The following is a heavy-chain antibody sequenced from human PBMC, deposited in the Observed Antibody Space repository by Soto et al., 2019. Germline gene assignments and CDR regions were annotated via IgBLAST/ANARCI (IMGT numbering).Heavy chain of an antibody. CDR2: INTHNGNT. CDR1: GYTFTTYG. CDR3: TREGSAPYYYYGMDA. Sequence: QAQLEQSAPEVKKPGASVKVSCKASGYTFTTYGISWVRQAPGQGLEWLGWINTHNGNTNYAQNLQGRVIMTADTSTNTAYRELRRLRSDDTAIYYCTREGSAPYYYYGMDAWGQGTTVTVSS. V-gene: IGHV1-18*01. J-gene: IGHJ6*02. D-gene: IGHD3-10*01.